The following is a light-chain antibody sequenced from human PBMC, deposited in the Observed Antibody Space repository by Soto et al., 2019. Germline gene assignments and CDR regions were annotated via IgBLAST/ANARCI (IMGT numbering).Light chain of an antibody. CDR1: QSVNNN. J-gene: IGKJ2*02. Sequence: EIVMTQSPPTLSVSPGERATLSCRASQSVNNNLAWYQQKPGQAPRLLIYGASTRATGIPARFSGSGSGKDFTLTINSLQSEDFAVYYCQQYSNWPGTFGQGTNLEIE. CDR3: QQYSNWPGT. V-gene: IGKV3D-15*01. CDR2: GAS.